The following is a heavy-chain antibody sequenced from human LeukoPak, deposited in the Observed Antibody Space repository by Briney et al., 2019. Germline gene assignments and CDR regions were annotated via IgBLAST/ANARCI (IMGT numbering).Heavy chain of an antibody. D-gene: IGHD4-17*01. CDR1: GFTFTSRSA. J-gene: IGHJ4*02. V-gene: IGHV1-58*01. CDR2: IVVDSDNT. Sequence: ASVKVSCKASGFTFTSRSAVQWVRQARGQRLEWIGWIVVDSDNTNYAENFQERVTITRDMSASTSYMELSSLRSEDTAVYYCARDHMTTGFDYWGQGTLVTVSS. CDR3: ARDHMTTGFDY.